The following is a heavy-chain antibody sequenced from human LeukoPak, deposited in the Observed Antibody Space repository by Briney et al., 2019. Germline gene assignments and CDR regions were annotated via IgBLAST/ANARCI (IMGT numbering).Heavy chain of an antibody. V-gene: IGHV4-31*03. J-gene: IGHJ4*02. CDR1: GGSISSGDYY. Sequence: SETLSLTCTVSGGSISSGDYYWSWIRQHPGEGLEWIGYIYYSGSTYYNPSLKSRVTISVDTSKNQFSLKLSSVTAADTAVYYCARVLKKGATTPGSPFDYWGQGTLVTVSS. CDR2: IYYSGST. CDR3: ARVLKKGATTPGSPFDY. D-gene: IGHD4-17*01.